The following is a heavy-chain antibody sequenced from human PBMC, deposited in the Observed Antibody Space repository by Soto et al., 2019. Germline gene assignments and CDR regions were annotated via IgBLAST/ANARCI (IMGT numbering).Heavy chain of an antibody. J-gene: IGHJ5*02. Sequence: GESLKISCKASGYTFTSYDINWVRQATGQGLEWMGWMNPNSGNTGYAQKFQGRVTMTRNTSISTAYMELSSLRSEDTAVYYCARWGVGPHRMPNGVWPEQWLVRGWFDPWGQGTLVTVSS. D-gene: IGHD6-19*01. V-gene: IGHV1-8*01. CDR1: GYTFTSYD. CDR2: MNPNSGNT. CDR3: ARWGVGPHRMPNGVWPEQWLVRGWFDP.